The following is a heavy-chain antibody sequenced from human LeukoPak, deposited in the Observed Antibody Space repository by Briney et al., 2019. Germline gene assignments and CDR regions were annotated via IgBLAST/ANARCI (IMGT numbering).Heavy chain of an antibody. CDR1: GYTFTSYD. J-gene: IGHJ6*02. D-gene: IGHD2-21*02. CDR2: MNPNSGNT. CDR3: ARGPHIVVVTSGMDV. Sequence: ASVKVSCKASGYTFTSYDINWVRQATGQGLEWMGWMNPNSGNTGYAQKFQGRVTMTRDTPITTAYMELSSLRSEDTAVYYCARGPHIVVVTSGMDVWGQGTTVTVSS. V-gene: IGHV1-8*01.